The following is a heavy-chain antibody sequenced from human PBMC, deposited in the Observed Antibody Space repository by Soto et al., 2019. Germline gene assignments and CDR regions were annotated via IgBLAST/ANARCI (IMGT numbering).Heavy chain of an antibody. CDR2: ISSGSHYI. CDR1: GSTFSSYS. CDR3: ARNQNPSSKTRGMDV. J-gene: IGHJ6*02. V-gene: IGHV3-21*01. Sequence: EVQLVESGGGLVEPGGSLRLSCAPSGSTFSSYSMNWVRQAPGKGLEWVSSISSGSHYIYYAESVRGRFTISRDNAKSSLYLQMNSLRADDTAVYYCARNQNPSSKTRGMDVWGQGTTVTVSS.